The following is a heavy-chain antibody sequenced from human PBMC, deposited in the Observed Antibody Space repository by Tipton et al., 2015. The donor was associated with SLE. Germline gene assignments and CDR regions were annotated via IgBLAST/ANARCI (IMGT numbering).Heavy chain of an antibody. D-gene: IGHD3-10*01. CDR3: AREPMVRGGNDAFDI. J-gene: IGHJ3*02. CDR1: GGSISSGSYY. Sequence: TLSLTCTVSGGSISSGSYYWSWIRQPPGKGLEWIGYIYYSGSTNYNPSLKSRVTISVDTSKNQFSLKLSSVTAADTAVYYCAREPMVRGGNDAFDIWGQGTMVTVSS. CDR2: IYYSGST. V-gene: IGHV4-61*01.